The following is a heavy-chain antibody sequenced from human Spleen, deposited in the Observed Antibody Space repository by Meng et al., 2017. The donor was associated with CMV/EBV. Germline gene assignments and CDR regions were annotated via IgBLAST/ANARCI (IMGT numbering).Heavy chain of an antibody. V-gene: IGHV4-59*02. CDR2: IYYTGSI. J-gene: IGHJ4*02. D-gene: IGHD3-3*01. Sequence: SETLSLTCIVSLDSVSCFYWTWIRQPPGKGLAWIDSIYYTGSINCNPSLKSRVTISVDTSKNQFSLKLSSVTAADTAVYYCARVSDWSGYFGVDYWGQGTLVTVSS. CDR3: ARVSDWSGYFGVDY. CDR1: LDSVSCFY.